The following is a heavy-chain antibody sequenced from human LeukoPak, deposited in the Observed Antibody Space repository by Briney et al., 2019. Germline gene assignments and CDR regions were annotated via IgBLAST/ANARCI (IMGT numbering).Heavy chain of an antibody. V-gene: IGHV3-30*02. Sequence: PGGSLRLSCAASGFTFSSYDMHWVRQAPGKGLEWVAFIRYDGSNKYYADSVKGRFTISRDNSKNTLYLQMNSLRAEDTAVYYCAKDRPLRYFDYMDVWGKGTTVTVSS. CDR2: IRYDGSNK. D-gene: IGHD3-9*01. CDR1: GFTFSSYD. CDR3: AKDRPLRYFDYMDV. J-gene: IGHJ6*03.